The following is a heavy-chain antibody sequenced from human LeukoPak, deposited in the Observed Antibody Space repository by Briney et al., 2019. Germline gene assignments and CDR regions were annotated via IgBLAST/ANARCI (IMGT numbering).Heavy chain of an antibody. CDR3: AQGSGQYYEY. J-gene: IGHJ4*02. CDR2: IKSKSAGGTT. CDR1: GFTFSSYS. Sequence: GGSLRLSCAASGFTFSSYSMNWVRKAPGKGLEWVGRIKSKSAGGTTDFAAPVKGRFTISRDDSKNTLYLQMNSLTSEDTAVYYCAQGSGQYYEYWGQGTLVTVSS. V-gene: IGHV3-15*07. D-gene: IGHD3-22*01.